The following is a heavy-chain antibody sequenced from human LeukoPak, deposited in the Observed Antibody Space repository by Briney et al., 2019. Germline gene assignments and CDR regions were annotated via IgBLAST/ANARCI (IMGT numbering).Heavy chain of an antibody. CDR2: IYYSGST. J-gene: IGHJ4*02. CDR1: GGSISSSSYY. D-gene: IGHD2-2*01. CDR3: ARDHCSSTSCYGGGTFDY. V-gene: IGHV4-39*07. Sequence: SETLSLTCTVSGGSISSSSYYWGWIRQPPGKGLEWIGSIYYSGSTYYNPSLKSRVTISVDTSKNQFSLKLSSVTAADTAVYYRARDHCSSTSCYGGGTFDYWGQGTLVTVSS.